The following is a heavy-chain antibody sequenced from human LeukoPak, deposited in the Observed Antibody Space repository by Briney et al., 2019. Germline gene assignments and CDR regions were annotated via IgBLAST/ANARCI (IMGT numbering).Heavy chain of an antibody. D-gene: IGHD1-26*01. CDR2: IYYSGST. CDR1: GGSISSSSYY. J-gene: IGHJ4*02. CDR3: ARENPNSGISFDY. Sequence: SETLSLTCTVSGGSISSSSYYWGWIRQPPGKGLEWIGSIYYSGSTNYNPSLKSRVTISVDTSKNQFSLRLSSVTAADTAVYYCARENPNSGISFDYWGQGTLVTVS. V-gene: IGHV4-39*07.